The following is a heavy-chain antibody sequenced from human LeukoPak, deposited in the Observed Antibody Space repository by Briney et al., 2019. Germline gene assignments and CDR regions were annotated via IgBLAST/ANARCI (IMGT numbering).Heavy chain of an antibody. V-gene: IGHV3-53*01. D-gene: IGHD6-19*01. CDR3: ARGSRGGLALFDS. CDR2: IYSGGST. CDR1: GLTFSNAW. J-gene: IGHJ4*02. Sequence: PGGSLRLSCAASGLTFSNAWMSWVRQAPGKGLEWVSVIYSGGSTYYADSVKGRFTISRDNSKNTLYLQMNSLRAEDTAVYYCARGSRGGLALFDSWGQGPLVPVS.